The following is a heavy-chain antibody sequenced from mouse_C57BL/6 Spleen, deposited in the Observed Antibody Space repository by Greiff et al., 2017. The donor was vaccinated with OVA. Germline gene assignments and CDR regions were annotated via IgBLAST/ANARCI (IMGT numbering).Heavy chain of an antibody. Sequence: EVMLVESGGGLVKPGGSLKLSCAASGFTFSSYAMSWVRQTPEKRLEWVATISDGGSYTYYPDNVKGRFTISRDNAKNNLYLQMSHLKSEDTAMYYCARGNYYGSSYEDYYFDYWGQGTTLTVSS. CDR2: ISDGGSYT. D-gene: IGHD1-1*01. CDR1: GFTFSSYA. J-gene: IGHJ2*01. CDR3: ARGNYYGSSYEDYYFDY. V-gene: IGHV5-4*03.